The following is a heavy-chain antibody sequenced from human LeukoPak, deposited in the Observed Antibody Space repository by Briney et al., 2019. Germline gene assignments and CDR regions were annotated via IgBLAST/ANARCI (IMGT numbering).Heavy chain of an antibody. D-gene: IGHD6-13*01. CDR1: GYTFTSYY. V-gene: IGHV1-46*01. Sequence: GSVKVSCKASGYTFTSYYMHWVRQAPGQGLEWMGIINPSGGSTSYAQKFQGRVTMTRDTSTSTVYMELSSLRSEDTAVYYCARGHSSSWGWNWFDPWGQGTLVTVSS. CDR3: ARGHSSSWGWNWFDP. J-gene: IGHJ5*02. CDR2: INPSGGST.